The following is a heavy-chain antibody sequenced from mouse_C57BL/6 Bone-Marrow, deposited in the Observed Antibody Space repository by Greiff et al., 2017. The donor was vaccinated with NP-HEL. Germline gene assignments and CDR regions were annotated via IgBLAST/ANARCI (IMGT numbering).Heavy chain of an antibody. CDR1: GYSFTSDY. D-gene: IGHD2-2*01. CDR2: ISYSGST. V-gene: IGHV3-8*01. J-gene: IGHJ4*01. Sequence: DVQLQESGPGLVKPSPTLSLTCSATGYSFTSDYWNWIRQFPGNKLEYMGYISYSGSTSYNPSHNSRISITRDTSTIQNYLQLTSVTTQDTATYYCAGSPLWLRRNYYAMDYWGQGTAVTVSA. CDR3: AGSPLWLRRNYYAMDY.